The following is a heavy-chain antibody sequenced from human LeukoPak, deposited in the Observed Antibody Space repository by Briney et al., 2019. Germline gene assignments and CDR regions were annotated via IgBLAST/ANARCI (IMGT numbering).Heavy chain of an antibody. CDR1: GFTVSSNY. J-gene: IGHJ4*02. Sequence: GGSLRLSCAVSGFTVSSNYMSWVRQAPGKGLEWVSVLYSGGNTYYADSVKGRFTISRDNSKNTLYLQMNSLRAEDTAVYYCVKVGDIVATGLYDYWGQGTLVTVSS. CDR3: VKVGDIVATGLYDY. V-gene: IGHV3-53*01. D-gene: IGHD5-12*01. CDR2: LYSGGNT.